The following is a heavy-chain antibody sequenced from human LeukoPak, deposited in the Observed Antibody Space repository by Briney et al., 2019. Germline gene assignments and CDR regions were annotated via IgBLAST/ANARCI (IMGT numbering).Heavy chain of an antibody. D-gene: IGHD3-10*01. Sequence: SETLSLTCTVSGGSISSYYWSWIRQPPGKGLEWIGYIYYSGSTNYNPSLKSRVTISVDTSKNQFSLKLSSVTAADTAVYYCARSYGSGSYYYYYYMDVWGKGTTVTISS. CDR3: ARSYGSGSYYYYYYMDV. CDR2: IYYSGST. J-gene: IGHJ6*03. V-gene: IGHV4-59*01. CDR1: GGSISSYY.